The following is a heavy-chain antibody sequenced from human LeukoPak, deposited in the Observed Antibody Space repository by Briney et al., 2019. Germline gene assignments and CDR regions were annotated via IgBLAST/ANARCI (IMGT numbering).Heavy chain of an antibody. CDR2: ISASGGGA. J-gene: IGHJ4*02. D-gene: IGHD3-3*01. V-gene: IGHV3-23*01. CDR1: GFRFKNFA. Sequence: PGGSLRLSCAASGFRFKNFAMTWVRQAPGKGLEWVSTISASGGGAYYADSVKGRFTISRDNSKDTLSLQMNTLRAEDTAVYYCASDFWSGYLDYWGQGTLVTVSS. CDR3: ASDFWSGYLDY.